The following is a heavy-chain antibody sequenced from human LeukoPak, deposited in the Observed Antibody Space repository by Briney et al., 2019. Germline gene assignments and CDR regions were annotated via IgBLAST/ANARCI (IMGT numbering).Heavy chain of an antibody. CDR3: ARTLLSTEYYYYYYMDV. V-gene: IGHV1-69*05. CDR1: GDTFSSYA. CDR2: IIPIFGTA. J-gene: IGHJ6*03. Sequence: SVKVSCKASGDTFSSYAMSWVRQAPGQGLEWMGGIIPIFGTANYAQKFQGRVTITTDKSTSTAYMELSSLRSEDTAVYYCARTLLSTEYYYYYYMDVWGKGTTVTVSS. D-gene: IGHD3-10*01.